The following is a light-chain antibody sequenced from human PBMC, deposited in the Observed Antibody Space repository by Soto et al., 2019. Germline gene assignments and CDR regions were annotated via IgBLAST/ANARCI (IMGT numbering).Light chain of an antibody. Sequence: QSALTQPPSASGSLGQSVTISCTGTSSDVGGYNYVSWYQQHPGTAPKLLIYDVSHRPSGVPDRFSGSKSGNTASLTVSGLQAEDEVDYYCISYAGSNNLVFGTGTKLTVL. CDR2: DVS. J-gene: IGLJ1*01. CDR1: SSDVGGYNY. V-gene: IGLV2-8*01. CDR3: ISYAGSNNLV.